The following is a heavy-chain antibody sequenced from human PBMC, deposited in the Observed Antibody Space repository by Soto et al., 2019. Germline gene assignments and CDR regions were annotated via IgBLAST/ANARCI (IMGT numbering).Heavy chain of an antibody. D-gene: IGHD6-19*01. CDR2: VDWDDDK. V-gene: IGHV2-70*01. CDR3: ARTPLTTGWSVDY. CDR1: GFSLSTNGMC. J-gene: IGHJ4*02. Sequence: SGPTLVNPTQTLTLTCTFSGFSLSTNGMCGSWIRQPPGKALEWLALVDWDDDKFYSISLRTRLTISRDTSKNQVVLTMTDMDPVDTATYYCARTPLTTGWSVDYWGQGXLVTVPS.